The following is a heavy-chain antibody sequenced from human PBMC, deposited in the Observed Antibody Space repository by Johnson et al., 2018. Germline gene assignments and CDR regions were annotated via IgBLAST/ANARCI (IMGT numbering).Heavy chain of an antibody. CDR2: INQDGSEK. D-gene: IGHD5-24*01. CDR3: ARAAWHYYYYYMDV. Sequence: VQLVQSGGGLVQPGGSLRLSCAASGFTFSSYWMTWVRQAPGKGMEWVAYINQDGSEKYYVASVKGRVTISRDNAKNSLYLQMNSLRAEDTAVYYGARAAWHYYYYYMDVWGKGTTVTVSS. V-gene: IGHV3-7*01. J-gene: IGHJ6*03. CDR1: GFTFSSYW.